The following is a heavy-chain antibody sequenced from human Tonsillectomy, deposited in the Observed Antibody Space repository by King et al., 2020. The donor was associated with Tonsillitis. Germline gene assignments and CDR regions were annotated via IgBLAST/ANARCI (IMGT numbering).Heavy chain of an antibody. CDR3: AKDSASGYGNPVGFDP. CDR2: ISGSGGST. V-gene: IGHV3-23*04. D-gene: IGHD5-12*01. J-gene: IGHJ5*02. Sequence: VQLVESGGGLVQPGGSLRLSCAASGFTFSSYAMSWVRQAPGKGLEWVSAISGSGGSTYYADSVKGRFTISRDNSKNTLYLQMNSLRAEDTAVYYCAKDSASGYGNPVGFDPWGQGTLVTVSS. CDR1: GFTFSSYA.